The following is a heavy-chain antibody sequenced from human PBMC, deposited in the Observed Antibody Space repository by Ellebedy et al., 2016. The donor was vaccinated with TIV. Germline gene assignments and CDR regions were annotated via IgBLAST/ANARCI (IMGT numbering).Heavy chain of an antibody. J-gene: IGHJ5*02. V-gene: IGHV1-46*01. Sequence: AASVKVSCKASGYTFTNYYIHWVRQAPGQGLEWMGIINPSGGSTTQAQKFQGRITMTRDTSTTTVYMELNSLKSEDTAVYYCASEDLIMDRPGRGWFDPWGQGTLVTVSS. D-gene: IGHD2-8*01. CDR1: GYTFTNYY. CDR2: INPSGGST. CDR3: ASEDLIMDRPGRGWFDP.